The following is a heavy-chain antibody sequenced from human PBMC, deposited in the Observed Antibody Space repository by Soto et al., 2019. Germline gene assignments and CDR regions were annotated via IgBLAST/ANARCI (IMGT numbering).Heavy chain of an antibody. Sequence: PSETLSLTCTVSGGSISSSSYYWGWIRQPPGKGLEWIGSIYYSGSTYYNPSLKSRVTISVDTSKNQFSLKLSSVTAADTAVYYCARPSPGDYAGLYYFDYWGQGTLVTVSS. CDR3: ARPSPGDYAGLYYFDY. CDR2: IYYSGST. J-gene: IGHJ4*02. V-gene: IGHV4-39*01. D-gene: IGHD4-17*01. CDR1: GGSISSSSYY.